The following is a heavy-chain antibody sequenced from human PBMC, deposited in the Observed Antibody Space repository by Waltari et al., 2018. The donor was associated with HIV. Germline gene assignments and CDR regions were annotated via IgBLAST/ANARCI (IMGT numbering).Heavy chain of an antibody. Sequence: EYLVESGGAVVQPGSSLRLSCAASGFTFSSYNMIWVLQAPGEGLEWVAVISYDVSSENYADFVKGRFPISRDNSENTLYLQMHSRRPEDTAVYYCARGGKYGDYQYYFDSWGQGTLVTVSA. V-gene: IGHV3-30-3*01. CDR1: GFTFSSYN. J-gene: IGHJ4*02. CDR3: ARGGKYGDYQYYFDS. D-gene: IGHD4-17*01. CDR2: ISYDVSSE.